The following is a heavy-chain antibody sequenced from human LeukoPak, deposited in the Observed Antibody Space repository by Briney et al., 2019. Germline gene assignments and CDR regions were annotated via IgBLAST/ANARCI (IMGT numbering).Heavy chain of an antibody. J-gene: IGHJ4*02. CDR3: ATEQYYYDSSGYYLFDY. D-gene: IGHD3-22*01. V-gene: IGHV1-46*01. Sequence: ASVKVSCKASGYTFTSYYMHWVRQAPGQGLEWMGIINPSGGSTSYAQKFQGRVTMTEDTSTDTAYMELSSLRSEDTAVYYCATEQYYYDSSGYYLFDYWGQGTLVTVSS. CDR1: GYTFTSYY. CDR2: INPSGGST.